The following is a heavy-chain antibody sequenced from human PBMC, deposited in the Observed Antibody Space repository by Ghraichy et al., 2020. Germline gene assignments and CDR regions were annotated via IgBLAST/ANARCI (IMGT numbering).Heavy chain of an antibody. Sequence: GGSLRLSCAASGFTFSSYGMHWVRQAPGKGLEWVTVISYDGSNKYYADSVKGRFTISRDNSKNTLYLQMNSLRAEDTAVYYCAKGLQSLYCSGGSCHLYYYYGMDVWGQGTTVTVSS. CDR1: GFTFSSYG. V-gene: IGHV3-30*18. CDR3: AKGLQSLYCSGGSCHLYYYYGMDV. D-gene: IGHD2-15*01. CDR2: ISYDGSNK. J-gene: IGHJ6*02.